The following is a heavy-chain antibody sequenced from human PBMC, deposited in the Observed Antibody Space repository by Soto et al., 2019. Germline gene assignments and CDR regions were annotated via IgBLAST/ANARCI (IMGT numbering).Heavy chain of an antibody. Sequence: GGSLRLSCPASGFTFSSYGMHWVRQAPGKGLEWVAVIWYDGSNKYYADSVKGRFTISRDNSKNTLYLQMNSLRAEDTAVYYCAREKKPGRQNAFDIWGQGTMVTVSS. V-gene: IGHV3-33*01. CDR2: IWYDGSNK. J-gene: IGHJ3*02. CDR3: AREKKPGRQNAFDI. CDR1: GFTFSSYG. D-gene: IGHD2-2*01.